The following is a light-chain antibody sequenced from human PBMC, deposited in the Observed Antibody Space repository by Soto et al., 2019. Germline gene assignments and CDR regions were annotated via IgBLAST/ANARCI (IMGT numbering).Light chain of an antibody. CDR1: QSVSSYY. V-gene: IGKV3-20*01. J-gene: IGKJ1*01. Sequence: TLSLSPGERATLSCRASQSVSSYYLAWYQQKPGQAPRLLIYAASSRATGIPDRFSGGGSGTDFTLTISRLEPEDFAVYYCQQSGSSPWTFGQGTKVDIK. CDR3: QQSGSSPWT. CDR2: AAS.